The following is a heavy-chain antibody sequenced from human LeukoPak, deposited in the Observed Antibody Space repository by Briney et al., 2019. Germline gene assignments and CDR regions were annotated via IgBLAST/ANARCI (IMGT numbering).Heavy chain of an antibody. CDR1: GGSISSGGHY. CDR3: ARDYASGRPPGY. J-gene: IGHJ4*02. V-gene: IGHV4-31*03. Sequence: ASETLSLTCTVSGGSISSGGHYWSWIRQHPGKDLEWIGYISYSGSTYYNPSLKSRVTISVDTSKNQFSLRLSSVTAADTAVYYCARDYASGRPPGYWGQGTLVTVSS. D-gene: IGHD3-10*01. CDR2: ISYSGST.